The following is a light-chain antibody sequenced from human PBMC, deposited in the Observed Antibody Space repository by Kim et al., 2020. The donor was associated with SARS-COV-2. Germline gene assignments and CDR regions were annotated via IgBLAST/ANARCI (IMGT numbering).Light chain of an antibody. CDR2: EID. V-gene: IGLV2-14*03. CDR1: SSDVGNYNY. J-gene: IGLJ3*02. Sequence: QSALTQPASVSGSPGQSITLSCTGTSSDVGNYNYVSWFQQYPGKAPKLMIYEIDNRPSGVSNRFSGSKSGNTASLTISGLQAEDEAEYYCSSYTRSGIWVFGGGTKVTVL. CDR3: SSYTRSGIWV.